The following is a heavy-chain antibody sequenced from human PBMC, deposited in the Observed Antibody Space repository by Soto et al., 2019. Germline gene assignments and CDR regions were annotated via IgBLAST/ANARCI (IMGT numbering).Heavy chain of an antibody. CDR3: ARDNSRSSSIGWLDT. D-gene: IGHD6-6*01. J-gene: IGHJ5*02. CDR2: IYSGESK. V-gene: IGHV3-53*01. Sequence: GWSXRLSCASSVFTVSINYMILFRHAPGKGLEWVSVIYSGESKLYADSVKGRFTISRDNFKNTLYLQMNSLRAEDTAVYYCARDNSRSSSIGWLDTWGQGALVTVSS. CDR1: VFTVSINY.